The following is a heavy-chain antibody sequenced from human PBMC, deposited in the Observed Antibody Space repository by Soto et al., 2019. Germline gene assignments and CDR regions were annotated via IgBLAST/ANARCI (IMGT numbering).Heavy chain of an antibody. J-gene: IGHJ6*02. Sequence: ASVKVSCKASGYTFTSYGISWVRQAPGQGLEWMGWISAYNGNTNYAQKLQGRVTMTTDTSTSTAYMELRSLRSDDTAVYYCARDGSGNIVYYYYGMDVWGQGTTVTVSS. D-gene: IGHD2-15*01. CDR3: ARDGSGNIVYYYYGMDV. CDR1: GYTFTSYG. V-gene: IGHV1-18*01. CDR2: ISAYNGNT.